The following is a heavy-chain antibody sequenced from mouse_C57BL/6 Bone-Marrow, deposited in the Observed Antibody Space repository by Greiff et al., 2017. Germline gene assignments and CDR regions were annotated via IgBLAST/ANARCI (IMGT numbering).Heavy chain of an antibody. V-gene: IGHV1-53*01. CDR3: ATNWDRYFDV. CDR1: GYTFTSYW. CDR2: INPNNGGT. Sequence: VQLQQPGTELVKPGASVKLSCKASGYTFTSYWLHWVQQRPGQGLEWIGNINPNNGGTNYNEQFKNKAKMTVDKYSRAAYMTLSRLTSEDSSVYYCATNWDRYFDVWGTGTTVTVAS. D-gene: IGHD4-1*01. J-gene: IGHJ1*03.